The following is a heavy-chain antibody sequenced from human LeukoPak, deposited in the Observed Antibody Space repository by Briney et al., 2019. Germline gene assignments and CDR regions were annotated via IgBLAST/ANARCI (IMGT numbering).Heavy chain of an antibody. J-gene: IGHJ4*02. CDR1: GGTFSSYA. CDR2: VNPNSGGT. Sequence: ASVKVSCKASGGTFSSYAISWVRQAPGQGLEWMGWVNPNSGGTDSAVKFQGRLTMTSDTSISTAYMELSSLRSEDTAVYYCARTGGSYYSSHWGQGTLVTVSS. D-gene: IGHD1-26*01. CDR3: ARTGGSYYSSH. V-gene: IGHV1-2*02.